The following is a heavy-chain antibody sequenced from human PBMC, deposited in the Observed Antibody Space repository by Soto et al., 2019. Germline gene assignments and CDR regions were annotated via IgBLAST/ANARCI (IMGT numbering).Heavy chain of an antibody. CDR1: GGSCSGYY. CDR3: ARGWGRIFDY. J-gene: IGHJ4*02. Sequence: QVQLQQWGAGLLKPSETLSLTCAVYGGSCSGYYWNWIRQPPGKGLEWIGEINHSGSTNYNPSLKSRVTISVATSTTQCSLKLSSVTAADTAVYYCARGWGRIFDYWGQGTLVTVSS. V-gene: IGHV4-34*01. D-gene: IGHD7-27*01. CDR2: INHSGST.